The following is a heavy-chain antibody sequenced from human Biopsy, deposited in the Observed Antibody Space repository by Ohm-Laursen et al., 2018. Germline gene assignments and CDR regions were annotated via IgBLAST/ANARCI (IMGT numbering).Heavy chain of an antibody. CDR2: IFYSANT. Sequence: PLSLNWTVSGVSINGGRYYWNWIRHHPGKGLEWIGNIFYSANTYYNPSLKSRVTISVDTSKNQFSPKLSSVTAADTAVYYCARLGSGDYFPTFFDFWGQGALVTVSS. J-gene: IGHJ4*02. CDR3: ARLGSGDYFPTFFDF. CDR1: GVSINGGRYY. D-gene: IGHD5-12*01. V-gene: IGHV4-31*02.